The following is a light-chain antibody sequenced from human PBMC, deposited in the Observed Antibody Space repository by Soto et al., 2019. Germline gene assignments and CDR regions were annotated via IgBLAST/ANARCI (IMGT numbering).Light chain of an antibody. CDR3: QQYDTSPRT. V-gene: IGKV3-20*01. CDR1: QSVSSSS. J-gene: IGKJ1*01. CDR2: GAS. Sequence: EIVLTQSPGTLSLSPGERATLSCRASQSVSSSSLAWYQQKPGQAPRLLIFGASSRATGIPDRFSGSGSGTDFSLTINRLEPEDSAVYYCQQYDTSPRTFGQGTKVDIK.